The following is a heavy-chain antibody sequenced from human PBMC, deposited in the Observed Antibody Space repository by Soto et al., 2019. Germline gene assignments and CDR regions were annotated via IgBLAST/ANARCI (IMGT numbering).Heavy chain of an antibody. CDR3: AREWGLLPYYVMNV. CDR1: GDSVTSGSYY. D-gene: IGHD7-27*01. Sequence: SETLSLTCIVSGDSVTSGSYYWTWLRQPPGKGLEWIGYISYTGRTKYNPSLQSRVTISVDTSKNDFSLNLSSVTAADTAVYLCAREWGLLPYYVMNVWGHGTAVTVSS. J-gene: IGHJ6*02. V-gene: IGHV4-61*03. CDR2: ISYTGRT.